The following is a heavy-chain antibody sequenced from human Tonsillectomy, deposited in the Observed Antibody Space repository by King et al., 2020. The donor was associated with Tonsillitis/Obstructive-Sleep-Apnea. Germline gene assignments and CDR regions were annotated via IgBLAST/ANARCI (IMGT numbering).Heavy chain of an antibody. CDR1: GFTFSSYS. J-gene: IGHJ4*02. V-gene: IGHV3-21*01. Sequence: VQLVESGGGLVKPGGSLRLSCAASGFTFSSYSMNWVCQAPGKGLEWVSSISSSSSYIYYADSVKGRFTISRDNAKNSRYLQMNSLRAEDTAVYYCARDVCSSTSCYPYYFDYWGQGTLVTVSS. CDR2: ISSSSSYI. D-gene: IGHD2-2*01. CDR3: ARDVCSSTSCYPYYFDY.